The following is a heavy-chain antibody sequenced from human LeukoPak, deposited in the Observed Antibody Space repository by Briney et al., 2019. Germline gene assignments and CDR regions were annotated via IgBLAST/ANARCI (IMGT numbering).Heavy chain of an antibody. D-gene: IGHD2-2*01. J-gene: IGHJ6*03. CDR3: VRTILVVTTSYFYFYHMDV. V-gene: IGHV4-34*01. Sequence: PPQSLSLTCGISGGSPSDYHCSWVRHPPEKRLGWGGEINHRGNTTYNPSLKSRVSLSLDTPQNQFSLSLSSVTPPDAPVCFSVRTILVVTTSYFYFYHMDVWGKGTTVTVSS. CDR2: INHRGNT. CDR1: GGSPSDYH.